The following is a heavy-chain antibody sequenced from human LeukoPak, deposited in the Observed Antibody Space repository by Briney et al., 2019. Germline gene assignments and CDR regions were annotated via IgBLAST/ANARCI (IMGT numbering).Heavy chain of an antibody. CDR1: GFTFSSSW. CDR3: VRTLLGVGDN. V-gene: IGHV3-74*01. CDR2: MNSDGSIT. J-gene: IGHJ4*02. Sequence: PGGSLRLSCAASGFTFSSSWMRWVRQVQGKGLVWVSRMNSDGSITNYADSVKGRFTISRDNAKNTLYLQMNSLRADDTAVYYCVRTLLGVGDNWGQGTLVTVSS. D-gene: IGHD1-26*01.